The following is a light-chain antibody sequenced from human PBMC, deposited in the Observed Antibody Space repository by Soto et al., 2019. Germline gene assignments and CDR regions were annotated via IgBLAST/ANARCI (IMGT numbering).Light chain of an antibody. V-gene: IGKV1-5*01. J-gene: IGKJ1*01. CDR3: QHYGGMWT. Sequence: DFQMTQSPSTLSASVGDRVTITCRASQNIRSRLAWFQQKPGKATKLLIYDASSLEYGVPSRFSGSGFGTEFILTISSLQPDDFATYWCQHYGGMWTFGQGTKVDIK. CDR2: DAS. CDR1: QNIRSR.